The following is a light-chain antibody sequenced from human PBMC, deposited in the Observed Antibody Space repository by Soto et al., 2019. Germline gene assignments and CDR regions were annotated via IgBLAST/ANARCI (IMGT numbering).Light chain of an antibody. CDR2: WAS. CDR1: QSVFYSSNNKNQ. V-gene: IGKV4-1*01. CDR3: QQYYSTPFT. J-gene: IGKJ3*01. Sequence: DIVMTQSPDSLAVSLGERATINCKSSQSVFYSSNNKNQVAWYQQKPGQPPKLLIYWASARHSGVPDRFSGSGSETDFTLTISSLQAEDVAVYYCQQYYSTPFTFGPGTKVDIK.